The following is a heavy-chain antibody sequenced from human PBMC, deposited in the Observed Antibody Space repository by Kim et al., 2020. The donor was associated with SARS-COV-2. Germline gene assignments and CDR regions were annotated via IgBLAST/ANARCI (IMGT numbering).Heavy chain of an antibody. CDR1: GFTFSNAW. CDR3: TTDPGTALRYFDL. Sequence: GGSLRLSCAASGFTFSNAWMSWVRQAPGKGLEWVGRIKSKTDGGTTDYAAPVKGRFTISRDDSKNTLYLQMNSLKTEDTAVYYCTTDPGTALRYFDLWGRGTLVTVSS. J-gene: IGHJ2*01. V-gene: IGHV3-15*01. D-gene: IGHD1-7*01. CDR2: IKSKTDGGTT.